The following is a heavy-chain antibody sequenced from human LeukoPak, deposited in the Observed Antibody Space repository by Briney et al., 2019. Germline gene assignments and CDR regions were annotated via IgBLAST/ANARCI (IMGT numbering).Heavy chain of an antibody. CDR1: GYTFTSYG. Sequence: ASVKVSCKASGYTFTSYGVSWVRQAPGQGPEWMGWISAYNGNTNYAQKLQGRVTMTTDTSTSTAYMELRSLRSDDTAVYYCARDADILTGYRSYYYYGMDVWGQGTTVTVSS. CDR3: ARDADILTGYRSYYYYGMDV. D-gene: IGHD3-9*01. J-gene: IGHJ6*02. CDR2: ISAYNGNT. V-gene: IGHV1-18*01.